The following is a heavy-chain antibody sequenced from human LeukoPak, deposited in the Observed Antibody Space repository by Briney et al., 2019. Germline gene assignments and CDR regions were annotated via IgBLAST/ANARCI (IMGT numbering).Heavy chain of an antibody. J-gene: IGHJ4*02. CDR3: ARPVRYYDSSGPDY. CDR2: ISYDGSNK. Sequence: GGSLRLSCAASGFTFSSYAMHWVRQAPGKGLEWVAVISYDGSNKYYVDSVKGRFTISRDNSKKTLYLQMNSLRAEDTAVYYCARPVRYYDSSGPDYWGQGTLVTVSS. V-gene: IGHV3-30*04. CDR1: GFTFSSYA. D-gene: IGHD3-22*01.